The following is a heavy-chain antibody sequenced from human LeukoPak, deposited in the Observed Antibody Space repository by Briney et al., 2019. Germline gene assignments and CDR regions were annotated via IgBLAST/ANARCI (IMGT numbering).Heavy chain of an antibody. CDR3: AKDSQRKYNGCVEIDP. D-gene: IGHD5-12*01. Sequence: ASVTDSCKASGYTFTDHYIHWVRQAPGQGLEWMGWINPYSGGTNYAPKFQGRVSMASDTSTSTAYMEVSRLTFDDTAGYYCAKDSQRKYNGCVEIDPWGQGTLVTVSS. CDR2: INPYSGGT. J-gene: IGHJ5*02. CDR1: GYTFTDHY. V-gene: IGHV1-2*02.